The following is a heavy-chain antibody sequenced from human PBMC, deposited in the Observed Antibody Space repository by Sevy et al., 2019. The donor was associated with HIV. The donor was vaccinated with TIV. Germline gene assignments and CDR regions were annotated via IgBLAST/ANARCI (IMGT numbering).Heavy chain of an antibody. CDR2: IYHSGST. D-gene: IGHD1-1*01. Sequence: SETLSLTCAVSGGSMSSDNYSWSWMRQPLGKGLEWIGYIYHSGSTPYHLSLKSRVTISVDRSKNQFSLKLSSVTAADTAVYYCARDALTTGWFDPWGQGTLVTVSS. CDR1: GGSMSSDNYS. CDR3: ARDALTTGWFDP. V-gene: IGHV4-30-2*01. J-gene: IGHJ5*02.